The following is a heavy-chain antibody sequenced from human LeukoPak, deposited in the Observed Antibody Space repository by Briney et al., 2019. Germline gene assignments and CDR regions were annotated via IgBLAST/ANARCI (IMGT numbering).Heavy chain of an antibody. CDR3: ARESDNNGYIDSDY. V-gene: IGHV4-34*01. CDR1: GGSFSGYY. D-gene: IGHD5-18*01. CDR2: INDSGST. J-gene: IGHJ4*02. Sequence: SETLSLTCAVHGGSFSGYYWSWIRQPPGKGREWIGEINDSGSTNYNPSLKSRVTISVDTSKNQFSLKLNSVTAADTAVYYCARESDNNGYIDSDYRGQGTQVTVSS.